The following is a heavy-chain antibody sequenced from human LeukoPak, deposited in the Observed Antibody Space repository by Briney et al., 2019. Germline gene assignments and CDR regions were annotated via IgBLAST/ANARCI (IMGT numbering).Heavy chain of an antibody. CDR2: IKQDGSEK. D-gene: IGHD6-6*01. V-gene: IGHV3-7*01. CDR3: ARMGSSSSSY. Sequence: GGSLRLSCAVSGFTFSSYWMNWVRQAPGKGLEWVANIKQDGSEKYYVDSVKGRFTISRDNAKNSLYLQMNNLRAEDTAVYYCARMGSSSSSYWGQGALVTVSS. J-gene: IGHJ4*02. CDR1: GFTFSSYW.